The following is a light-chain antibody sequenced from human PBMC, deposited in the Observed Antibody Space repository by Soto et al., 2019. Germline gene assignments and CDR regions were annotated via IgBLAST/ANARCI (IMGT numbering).Light chain of an antibody. J-gene: IGKJ4*01. CDR1: QSISSNY. V-gene: IGKV3D-20*02. Sequence: EIVLTQSPGTLSFSPGERATLSCRASQSISSNYLAWYQQKPGQAPGLLIYEASTRATGIPARFSGSGSGTDFTLTISSLEPEDFAVYYCQQHANWPLTFGGGTKVDIK. CDR3: QQHANWPLT. CDR2: EAS.